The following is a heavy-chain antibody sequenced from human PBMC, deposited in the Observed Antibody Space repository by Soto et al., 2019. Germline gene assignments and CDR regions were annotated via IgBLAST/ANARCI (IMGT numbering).Heavy chain of an antibody. J-gene: IGHJ4*02. D-gene: IGHD1-7*01. CDR1: GYTFSSYC. V-gene: IGHV1-18*01. Sequence: GASVKVSCKASGYTFSSYCISWVRQAPGQGLEWMGWISAYNGNTNYAQKLQGRVTMTTDTSTSTAYMELRSLRSDDTAVYYCARNILGGTTDYWGPGTLVTVSS. CDR3: ARNILGGTTDY. CDR2: ISAYNGNT.